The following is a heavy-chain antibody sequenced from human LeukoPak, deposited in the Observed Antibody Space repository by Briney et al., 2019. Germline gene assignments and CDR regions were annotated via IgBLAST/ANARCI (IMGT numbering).Heavy chain of an antibody. J-gene: IGHJ3*02. Sequence: GGSLRLSCAASGFTFSSYAVHWVRQAPGKGLEWVAVISYDGSNKYYADSVKGRFTISRDNSKNTLYLQMNSLRAEDTAVYYCAREGAEQAFDIWGQGTMVTVSS. D-gene: IGHD1-26*01. CDR1: GFTFSSYA. CDR2: ISYDGSNK. CDR3: AREGAEQAFDI. V-gene: IGHV3-30-3*01.